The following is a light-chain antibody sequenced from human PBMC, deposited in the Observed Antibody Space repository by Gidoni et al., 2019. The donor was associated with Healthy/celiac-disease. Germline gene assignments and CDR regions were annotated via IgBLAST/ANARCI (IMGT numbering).Light chain of an antibody. CDR2: CAS. CDR3: QQYGSSPFT. J-gene: IGKJ4*01. CDR1: QSVSSSY. Sequence: EIVLTKSPGTLSLSPGERATLSCRASQSVSSSYLAWYQQKPGQAPRLLIYCASSRATGIPDRFSGSGSGTDFTLTISRLEPEDVAVYYCQQYGSSPFTFGGGTKVEIK. V-gene: IGKV3-20*01.